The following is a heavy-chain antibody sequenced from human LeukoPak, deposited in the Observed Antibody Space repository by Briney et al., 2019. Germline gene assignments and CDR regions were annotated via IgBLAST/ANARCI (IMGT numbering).Heavy chain of an antibody. Sequence: GSLRLPCAASGFTFGTFAMGWVRQAPGKGLQWVSAIRGSGDKTYYADSMKGRFTISRDNSKNTLFLQMNSLRAEDTAVYYCATLDYVGYWGQGTLVAVSS. CDR3: ATLDYVGY. CDR1: GFTFGTFA. V-gene: IGHV3-23*01. D-gene: IGHD3/OR15-3a*01. CDR2: IRGSGDKT. J-gene: IGHJ4*02.